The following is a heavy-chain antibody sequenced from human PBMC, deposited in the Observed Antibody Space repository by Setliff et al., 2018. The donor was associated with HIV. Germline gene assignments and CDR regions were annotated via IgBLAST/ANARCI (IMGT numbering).Heavy chain of an antibody. J-gene: IGHJ4*02. Sequence: PSETLSLTCTVSGGSISSYYWSWIRQPAGKGLEWIGRIYTSGSTNYNPYLKSRVTMSIDTSKKQFSLKLASVTAADTAVYYCARGGSYDTFDYWGQGTLVTVSS. CDR3: ARGGSYDTFDY. D-gene: IGHD3-22*01. CDR1: GGSISSYY. CDR2: IYTSGST. V-gene: IGHV4-4*07.